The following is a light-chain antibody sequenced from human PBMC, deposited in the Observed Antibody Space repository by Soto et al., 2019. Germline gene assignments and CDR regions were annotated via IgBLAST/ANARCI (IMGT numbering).Light chain of an antibody. CDR2: GAS. Sequence: EIVMTQSPATLSVSPGERSTLSCISSQSVSSNLAWYQQKPGQAPRLLIYGASTRATGIPARFSGSGSGTEFTLTISSLQSEDFAVYYCQQYNNWPPWTFGQGTKV. J-gene: IGKJ1*01. CDR1: QSVSSN. V-gene: IGKV3-15*01. CDR3: QQYNNWPPWT.